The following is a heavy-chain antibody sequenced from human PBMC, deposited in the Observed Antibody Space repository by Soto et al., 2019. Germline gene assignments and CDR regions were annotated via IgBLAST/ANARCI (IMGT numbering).Heavy chain of an antibody. D-gene: IGHD3-3*01. Sequence: GGSLRLSCAASGFTFSSYAMHWVRRAPGKGLEWVAVISYDGSNKYYADSVKGRFTISRDNSKNTLYLQMNSLRAEDTAVYYCARDQLRFLEWLDYYGMDVWGQGTTVTVSS. CDR3: ARDQLRFLEWLDYYGMDV. CDR1: GFTFSSYA. V-gene: IGHV3-30-3*01. J-gene: IGHJ6*02. CDR2: ISYDGSNK.